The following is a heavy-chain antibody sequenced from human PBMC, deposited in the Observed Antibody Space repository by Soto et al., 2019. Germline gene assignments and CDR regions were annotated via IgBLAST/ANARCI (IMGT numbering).Heavy chain of an antibody. CDR2: INPNSGNI. CDR3: ARGRASGSYYLLDY. Sequence: GASVKVSCKASGNTFTSYDINWVRQATGHGLEWVGWINPNSGNIGYAQKFQGRVTMTRDTAIRTAYMEVSRLRSYDTAVYYCARGRASGSYYLLDYWGQGTLVTVSS. J-gene: IGHJ4*02. D-gene: IGHD3-10*01. V-gene: IGHV1-8*01. CDR1: GNTFTSYD.